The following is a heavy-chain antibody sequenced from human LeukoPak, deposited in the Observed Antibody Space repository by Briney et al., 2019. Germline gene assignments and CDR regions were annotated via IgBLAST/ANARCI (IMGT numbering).Heavy chain of an antibody. CDR1: GGSISGYY. J-gene: IGHJ6*03. CDR3: AKTKGDSYYYYYYMDV. Sequence: PSETLSLTCTVSGGSISGYYWSWIRQPPGKGLEWIGEINHSGSTNYNPSLKSRVTISVDTSKNQFSLKLSSVTAADTAVYYCAKTKGDSYYYYYYMDVWGKGTTVTISS. CDR2: INHSGST. V-gene: IGHV4-34*01. D-gene: IGHD2-8*01.